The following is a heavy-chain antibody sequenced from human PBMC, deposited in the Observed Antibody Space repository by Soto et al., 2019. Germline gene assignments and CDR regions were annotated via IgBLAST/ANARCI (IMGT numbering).Heavy chain of an antibody. V-gene: IGHV1-69*06. D-gene: IGHD6-6*01. J-gene: IGHJ4*02. CDR1: GGTFSSYS. CDR2: IIPIFGTA. CDR3: ARDRPTYNSSSRRYFDS. Sequence: SVKVSCKASGGTFSSYSISWVRQAPGQGLEWMGGIIPIFGTANYAQKFQGRVTFTADISTGTAYMELSSLRSDDSAVYFCARDRPTYNSSSRRYFDSWGQGTLVTVSS.